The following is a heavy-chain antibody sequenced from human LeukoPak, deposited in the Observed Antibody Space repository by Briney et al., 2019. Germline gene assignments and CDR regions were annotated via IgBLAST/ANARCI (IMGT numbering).Heavy chain of an antibody. CDR2: ISSSGSTK. Sequence: PGGSLRLSCAASGFTFSRYTMNWVRQAPGKGLEWVSYISSSGSTKYYADSVKGRFTISRDNAKNSLYLQMNSLRAEDTAVYYCARGWGSDYWGQGTLVTVSS. J-gene: IGHJ4*02. D-gene: IGHD3-16*01. CDR1: GFTFSRYT. CDR3: ARGWGSDY. V-gene: IGHV3-48*04.